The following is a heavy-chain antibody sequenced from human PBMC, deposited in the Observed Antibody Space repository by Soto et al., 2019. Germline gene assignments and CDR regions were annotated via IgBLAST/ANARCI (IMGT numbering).Heavy chain of an antibody. CDR2: ISYDGSNK. CDR3: ARDQVKGTVTII. Sequence: QVPLVESGGGVVQSGRSLRLSCAASGFTFTNYPMHWVRQAPGKGLQWVAVISYDGSNKYYADSVKGRFTISRDNSKNTMYLQMNSLRAEDTAVYYCARDQVKGTVTIIWGQGTLVTGSS. D-gene: IGHD4-17*01. V-gene: IGHV3-30-3*01. CDR1: GFTFTNYP. J-gene: IGHJ4*02.